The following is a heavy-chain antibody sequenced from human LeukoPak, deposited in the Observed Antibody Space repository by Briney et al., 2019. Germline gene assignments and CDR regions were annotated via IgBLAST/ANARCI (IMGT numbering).Heavy chain of an antibody. V-gene: IGHV1-18*01. CDR3: ARDHWQTPSYFDY. J-gene: IGHJ4*02. Sequence: ASVKVSCKASGYRFINYGISWVRQAPGQGLEWMGWISVYNANTNYAQKLQGRVTMTTDTSTSTAYIELRSLRSVDTAVYYCARDHWQTPSYFDYWGQGTLVTVSS. CDR2: ISVYNANT. D-gene: IGHD1-1*01. CDR1: GYRFINYG.